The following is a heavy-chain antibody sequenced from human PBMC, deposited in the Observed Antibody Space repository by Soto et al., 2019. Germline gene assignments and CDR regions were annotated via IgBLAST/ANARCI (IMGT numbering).Heavy chain of an antibody. CDR2: IYYSGST. Sequence: PSETLSLTCPVSGCSISSYYWSWIRQPPGKGLEWIGYIYYSGSTNYNPSLKSRVTISLDTSKNQFSLKLSSVTAADTAVYYCARLGGYYQSFDPWGQGTLVTVS. D-gene: IGHD3-22*01. CDR3: ARLGGYYQSFDP. J-gene: IGHJ5*02. CDR1: GCSISSYY. V-gene: IGHV4-59*08.